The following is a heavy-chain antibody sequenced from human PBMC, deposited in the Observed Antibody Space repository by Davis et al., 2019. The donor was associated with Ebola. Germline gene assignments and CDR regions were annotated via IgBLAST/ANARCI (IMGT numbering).Heavy chain of an antibody. D-gene: IGHD4-17*01. V-gene: IGHV1-18*04. CDR3: ARTYYGDYRLDY. J-gene: IGHJ4*02. CDR2: ISAYNGNT. Sequence: AASVKVSCKASGYTFTNYGISWVRQAPGQGLEWMGWISAYNGNTNYAQKVQGRVTMTTDTSTGTAYLDLRSLRSDDTAVYYCARTYYGDYRLDYWGQGTLVTVSS. CDR1: GYTFTNYG.